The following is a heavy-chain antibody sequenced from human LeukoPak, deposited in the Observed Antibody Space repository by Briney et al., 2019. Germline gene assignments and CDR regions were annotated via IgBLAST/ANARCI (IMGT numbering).Heavy chain of an antibody. J-gene: IGHJ4*02. D-gene: IGHD2-15*01. CDR1: GFTFSSYA. CDR2: ISGSGGST. V-gene: IGHV3-23*01. Sequence: PGGSLRLSCAASGFTFSSYAMSWVRQAPGKGLEWVSAISGSGGSTYYADSVKGRFTISRDNSKNTLYLQMNSLRAEDTAVYYCAKDIVVVVAATPYYFDYWGQGTLVTVSS. CDR3: AKDIVVVVAATPYYFDY.